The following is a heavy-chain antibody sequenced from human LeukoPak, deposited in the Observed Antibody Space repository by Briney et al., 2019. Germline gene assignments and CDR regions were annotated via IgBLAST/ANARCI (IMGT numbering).Heavy chain of an antibody. D-gene: IGHD1-26*01. Sequence: GGSQRLSCAASGFTFDEYAMHCVRQAPGKGREGGSGISWNSGIIVYADSVKGRLTISRDNAKNTLYLQMNMLRCEDTCVDYCAPLSSASYGDYWGQGTLVTVSS. CDR3: APLSSASYGDY. CDR2: ISWNSGII. J-gene: IGHJ4*02. V-gene: IGHV3-9*01. CDR1: GFTFDEYA.